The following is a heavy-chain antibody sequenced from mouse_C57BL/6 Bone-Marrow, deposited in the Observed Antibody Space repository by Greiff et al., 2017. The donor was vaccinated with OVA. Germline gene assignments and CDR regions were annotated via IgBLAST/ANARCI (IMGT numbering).Heavy chain of an antibody. Sequence: EVQLVESGGGLVKPGGSLKLSCAASGFTFSDYGMHWVRQAPEKGLEWVAYISSGSSTIYYADTVKGRFTISRDNAKNTLFLQMTSLRSEDTAMYYCATLYGSYFDYWGQGTTLTVSS. CDR2: ISSGSSTI. CDR1: GFTFSDYG. D-gene: IGHD1-1*01. CDR3: ATLYGSYFDY. J-gene: IGHJ2*01. V-gene: IGHV5-17*01.